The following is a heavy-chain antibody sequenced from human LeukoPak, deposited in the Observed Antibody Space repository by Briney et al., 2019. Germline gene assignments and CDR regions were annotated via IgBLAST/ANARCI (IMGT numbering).Heavy chain of an antibody. J-gene: IGHJ4*02. CDR2: ISGSGGST. Sequence: PGGSLRLSCAASGFTFSSYAMSWVRQAPGKGLEWVSAISGSGGSTYYADSVKGRFTISRDNSKNTLYLQMNSLRAEDTAVYYCAKDPHALVATASEGDYWGQGTLVTVSS. CDR3: AKDPHALVATASEGDY. D-gene: IGHD5-12*01. V-gene: IGHV3-23*01. CDR1: GFTFSSYA.